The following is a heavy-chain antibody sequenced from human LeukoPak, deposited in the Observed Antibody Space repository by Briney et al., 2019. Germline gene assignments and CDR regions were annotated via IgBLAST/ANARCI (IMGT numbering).Heavy chain of an antibody. CDR1: GYTFTSYA. J-gene: IGHJ3*02. CDR3: ARVGIWSGYPLRGAFDI. CDR2: INAGNGNT. Sequence: ASVKVSCKASGYTFTSYAMHWVRQAPGQRLEWMGWINAGNGNTKYSQEFQGRVTITRDTSASTAYMELSSLRSEDMAVYYCARVGIWSGYPLRGAFDIWGQGTMVTVSS. V-gene: IGHV1-3*03. D-gene: IGHD3-3*01.